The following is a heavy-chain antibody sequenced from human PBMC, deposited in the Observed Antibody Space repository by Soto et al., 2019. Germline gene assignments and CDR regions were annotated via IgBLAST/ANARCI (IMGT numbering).Heavy chain of an antibody. V-gene: IGHV1-69*13. J-gene: IGHJ4*02. CDR2: IIPIFGTA. D-gene: IGHD2-15*01. CDR1: GGTFSSYA. Sequence: ASVKVSCKASGGTFSSYAISWVRQAPGQGLEWMGGIIPIFGTANYAQKFQGRVTITADESTSAAYMELSSLRSEDTAVYYCARDVCGGSCYWYYWGQGTLVTVSS. CDR3: ARDVCGGSCYWYY.